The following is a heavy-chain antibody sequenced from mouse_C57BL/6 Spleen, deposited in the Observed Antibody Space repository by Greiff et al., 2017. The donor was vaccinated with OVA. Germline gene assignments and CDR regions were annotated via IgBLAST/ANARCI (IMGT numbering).Heavy chain of an antibody. CDR2: INPNNGGT. Sequence: EVQLQQSGPELVKPGASVKISCKASGYTFTDYYMNWVKQSHGKSLEWIGDINPNNGGTSYNQKFKGKATLTVDKSSSTAYMELRSLTSEDSAVYYCARAITTVVGSSFDDWGQGTTLTVSS. CDR3: ARAITTVVGSSFDD. CDR1: GYTFTDYY. D-gene: IGHD1-1*01. V-gene: IGHV1-26*01. J-gene: IGHJ2*01.